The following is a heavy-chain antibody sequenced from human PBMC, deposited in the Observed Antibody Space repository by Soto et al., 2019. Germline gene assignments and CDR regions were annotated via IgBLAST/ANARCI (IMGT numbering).Heavy chain of an antibody. Sequence: QVQLQESGPGLVKPSETLSLTCTVSGGSVSSGSYYWSWLRQPTGKGMEWIGYIYYSGSTNYNPSLKSRVTISVDTSKNQFSLKLSSVTAADTAVYYCARADGRYYRPDYWGQGTLVTVSS. J-gene: IGHJ4*02. D-gene: IGHD3-10*01. V-gene: IGHV4-61*01. CDR3: ARADGRYYRPDY. CDR1: GGSVSSGSYY. CDR2: IYYSGST.